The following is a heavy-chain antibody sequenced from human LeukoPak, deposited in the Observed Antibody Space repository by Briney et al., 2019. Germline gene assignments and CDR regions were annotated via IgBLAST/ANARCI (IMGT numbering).Heavy chain of an antibody. CDR2: ISGSGGST. V-gene: IGHV3-23*01. J-gene: IGHJ3*02. D-gene: IGHD3-10*02. CDR3: ARVFGSAWAFDI. CDR1: GFTFSSYG. Sequence: PGGSLRLSCAASGFTFSSYGMSWVRQAPGKGLEWVSAISGSGGSTYYADSVKGRFTISRDSAKNSLYLQMNSLRAEDTAVYYCARVFGSAWAFDIWGQGTMVTVSS.